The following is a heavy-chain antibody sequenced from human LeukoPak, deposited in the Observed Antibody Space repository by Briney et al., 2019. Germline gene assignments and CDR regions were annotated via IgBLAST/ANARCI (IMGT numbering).Heavy chain of an antibody. CDR2: ISYDGSNK. CDR1: GFTFSNYG. D-gene: IGHD6-13*01. CDR3: AKDHGEAAADLSSDY. V-gene: IGHV3-30*18. J-gene: IGHJ4*02. Sequence: GGSLRLSCAASGFTFSNYGMHWVRQAPGKGLEWVAVISYDGSNKYYADSVKGRFTISRDNSKNTLYLQMNSLRAEDTAVYYCAKDHGEAAADLSSDYWGQGTLVTVSS.